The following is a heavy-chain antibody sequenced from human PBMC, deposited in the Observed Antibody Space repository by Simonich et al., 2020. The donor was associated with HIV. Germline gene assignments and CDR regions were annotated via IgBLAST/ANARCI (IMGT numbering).Heavy chain of an antibody. CDR3: ASLGAPHAFDI. CDR2: IIPILGIA. CDR1: GGTFSSYS. Sequence: VQSGAEVKKPGSSVKVSCKPSGGTFSSYSITWVRQAPGQGLEWMGGIIPILGIANYAQKFQGRVTITADKSTSTAYMELSSLRSEDTAVYFCASLGAPHAFDIWGQGTMVTVSS. J-gene: IGHJ3*02. D-gene: IGHD3-16*01. V-gene: IGHV1-69*10.